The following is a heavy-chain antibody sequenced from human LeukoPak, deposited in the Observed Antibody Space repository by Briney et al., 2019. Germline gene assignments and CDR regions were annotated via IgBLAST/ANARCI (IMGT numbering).Heavy chain of an antibody. D-gene: IGHD6-13*01. J-gene: IGHJ4*02. CDR2: IKQDGSEK. CDR3: ARGAAVD. V-gene: IGHV3-7*01. Sequence: GGSLRLSCAASGFTFSNYWMNWVRQAPGKGLEWVANIKQDGSEKYYVDSVKGRFTISRDNAKNTLYLQMNSLRAEDTAVYYCARGAAVDWGQGTLVTVSS. CDR1: GFTFSNYW.